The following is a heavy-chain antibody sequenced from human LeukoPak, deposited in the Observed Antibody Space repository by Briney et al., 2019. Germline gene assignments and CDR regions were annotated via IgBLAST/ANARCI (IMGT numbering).Heavy chain of an antibody. J-gene: IGHJ3*02. CDR3: ARVDDSMGPAFDI. CDR2: IYHSGST. V-gene: IGHV4-4*02. Sequence: SETLSLTCAVSGGSISSSNWWSWVRQPPGKGLEWIGEIYHSGSTNYNPSLKSRVTISVDKSKNQFSLKLSSVTAADTAVYYCARVDDSMGPAFDIWGQGTMVTVSS. D-gene: IGHD3-22*01. CDR1: GGSISSSNW.